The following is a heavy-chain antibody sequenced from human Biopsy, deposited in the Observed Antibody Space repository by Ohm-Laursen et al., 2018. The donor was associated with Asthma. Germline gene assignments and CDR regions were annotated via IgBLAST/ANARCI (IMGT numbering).Heavy chain of an antibody. CDR3: ARHWDWGSFFDY. V-gene: IGHV4-39*01. D-gene: IGHD7-27*01. CDR1: GGSISNGNYY. CDR2: ISYTGSA. Sequence: TLSLTWSVSGGSISNGNYYWGWIRQPPGKGLEWMGSISYTGSAYHNPSLKSRFTISVDTSKNHFSRKLSSVTAADTAVYYCARHWDWGSFFDYWGQGTPVTVSS. J-gene: IGHJ4*02.